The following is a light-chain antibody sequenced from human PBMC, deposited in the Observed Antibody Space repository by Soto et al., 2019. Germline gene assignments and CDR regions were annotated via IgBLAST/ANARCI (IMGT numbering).Light chain of an antibody. CDR1: SSDVGNYNY. Sequence: QSALTQPRSVSGSPGQSVTISCTGTSSDVGNYNYVSWYQHRPGKAPKLMISDVSKRPSGVPDRFSGSKSGNTASLTISGLQAEDEADYYCCSFAGRPYVFGTGTKLTVL. J-gene: IGLJ1*01. CDR2: DVS. V-gene: IGLV2-11*01. CDR3: CSFAGRPYV.